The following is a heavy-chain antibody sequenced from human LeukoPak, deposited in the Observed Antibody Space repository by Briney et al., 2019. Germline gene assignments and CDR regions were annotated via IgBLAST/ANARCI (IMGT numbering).Heavy chain of an antibody. CDR1: GGSISSGANY. D-gene: IGHD3-3*01. V-gene: IGHV4-30-2*01. CDR3: ARGGYDFWSGYYPFDY. CDR2: ISHSESA. Sequence: SETLSLTCTVSGGSISSGANYWSWIRQPPGRGLEWIGYISHSESAYYSPSLESRITISVDRFKNQFSLKLSSVTAADTAVYYCARGGYDFWSGYYPFDYWGQGTLVTVSS. J-gene: IGHJ4*02.